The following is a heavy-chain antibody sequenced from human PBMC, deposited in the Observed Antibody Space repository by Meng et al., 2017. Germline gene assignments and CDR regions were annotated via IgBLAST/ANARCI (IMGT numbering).Heavy chain of an antibody. CDR1: GYTFTAYY. Sequence: QVQLVQSGAEVKKPGASVKVSRTPSGYTFTAYYIHWVRQAPGQGLDWMGRIDPNSGVTEYAQKFQGRVTVTGDTSISTAYMELSRLRSDDTAIYYCVRDEDISAAGKLFGDYWGQGTLVTVSS. CDR3: VRDEDISAAGKLFGDY. CDR2: IDPNSGVT. V-gene: IGHV1-2*06. J-gene: IGHJ4*02. D-gene: IGHD6-13*01.